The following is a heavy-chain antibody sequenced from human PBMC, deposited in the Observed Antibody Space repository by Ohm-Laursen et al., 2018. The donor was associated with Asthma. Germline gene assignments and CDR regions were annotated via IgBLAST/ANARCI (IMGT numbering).Heavy chain of an antibody. CDR1: GFSFSTYT. CDR2: ISRSSDYI. Sequence: SLRLSCAASGFSFSTYTLNWVRQAPGKGLEWVSSISRSSDYIHYADSVKGRFTISRDNAKNSLHLQMNSLRAEDTALYYCARIGPEWELPGREYSLHHWGEGTLVTVSS. V-gene: IGHV3-21*01. J-gene: IGHJ1*01. D-gene: IGHD1-26*01. CDR3: ARIGPEWELPGREYSLHH.